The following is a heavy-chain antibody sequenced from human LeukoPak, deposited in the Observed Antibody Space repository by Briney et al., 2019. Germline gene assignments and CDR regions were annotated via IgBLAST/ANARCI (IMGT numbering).Heavy chain of an antibody. J-gene: IGHJ6*02. CDR1: GFTFSSYW. V-gene: IGHV3-7*05. CDR2: IKQEGSEK. Sequence: GWSLRLSCASSGFTFSSYWMSWVRQAPGKGLEWVANIKQEGSEKYYVDSVKGRFTISRDNAKNSLYLQMNSLRAEDTAVYYCARASSYGMDVWGQGTTVTVSS. CDR3: ARASSYGMDV.